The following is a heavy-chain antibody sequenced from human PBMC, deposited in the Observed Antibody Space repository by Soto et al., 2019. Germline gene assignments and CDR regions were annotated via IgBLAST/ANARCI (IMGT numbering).Heavy chain of an antibody. V-gene: IGHV4-31*03. CDR2: IYYSGST. CDR1: GGSISSGGYY. Sequence: PSETLSLTCTVSGGSISSGGYYWSWIRQHPGKGLEWIGYIYYSGSTYYNPSLKSRVTISVDTSKNQFSLQLSSVTAADTDVYYCETLAGGNAVDISGQGTMDTVSS. J-gene: IGHJ3*02. CDR3: ETLAGGNAVDI. D-gene: IGHD1-26*01.